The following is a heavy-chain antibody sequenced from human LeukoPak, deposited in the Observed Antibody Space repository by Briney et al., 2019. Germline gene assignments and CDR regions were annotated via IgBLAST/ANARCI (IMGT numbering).Heavy chain of an antibody. V-gene: IGHV3-23*01. CDR1: GFTFNSYA. CDR3: ARDLTPDAFDI. D-gene: IGHD4-23*01. CDR2: ISNSGAAT. Sequence: GGSLRLSCAASGFTFNSYAMNWVRQAPGKGLQWISGISNSGAATYYADSVKGRFTISRDNSKNTLYLQMNTLRAEDTAVYYCARDLTPDAFDIWGQGTMVTVSS. J-gene: IGHJ3*02.